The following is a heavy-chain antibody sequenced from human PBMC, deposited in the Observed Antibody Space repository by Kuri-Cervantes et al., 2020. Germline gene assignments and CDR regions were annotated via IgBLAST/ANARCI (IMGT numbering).Heavy chain of an antibody. J-gene: IGHJ2*01. V-gene: IGHV1-8*01. CDR2: INRNSGNT. D-gene: IGHD2-21*02. CDR1: GYSFNRYD. Sequence: ASVKVSCKASGYSFNRYDINWVRQAPGQGLEWMGWINRNSGNTGYAQKFQGRVTMTRNTSISTAYKELRSLRPDVTTVYYCARGGGVTGGYFDLWGHGTLVTVSS. CDR3: ARGGGVTGGYFDL.